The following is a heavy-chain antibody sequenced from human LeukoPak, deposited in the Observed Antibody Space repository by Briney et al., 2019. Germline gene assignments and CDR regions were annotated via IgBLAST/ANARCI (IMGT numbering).Heavy chain of an antibody. D-gene: IGHD2-2*01. Sequence: GASVKVSCKASGYTFLSHGCSWGRQAPGQGLEWMGWTSANNRNTNYAQRLQGRVTMTTDTSTNTAYMELRTLRSDDTAVYYCARSQAVVSSSLYYYYMDVWGKGTAIIVSS. CDR3: ARSQAVVSSSLYYYYMDV. CDR2: TSANNRNT. V-gene: IGHV1-18*01. CDR1: GYTFLSHG. J-gene: IGHJ6*03.